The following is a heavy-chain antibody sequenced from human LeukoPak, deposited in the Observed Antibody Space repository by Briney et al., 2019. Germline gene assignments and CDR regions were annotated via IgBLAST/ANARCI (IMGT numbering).Heavy chain of an antibody. J-gene: IGHJ3*02. Sequence: SETLSLTCTVSGGSISSYYWSWIRQPPGKGLEWIGYIYYSGSTNYNPSLKSRVTISVDTSKNQFSLKLSSVTAADTAVYYCARDILGSAARPGYDAFDIWGQGTMVTVSS. CDR1: GGSISSYY. CDR3: ARDILGSAARPGYDAFDI. CDR2: IYYSGST. D-gene: IGHD6-6*01. V-gene: IGHV4-59*01.